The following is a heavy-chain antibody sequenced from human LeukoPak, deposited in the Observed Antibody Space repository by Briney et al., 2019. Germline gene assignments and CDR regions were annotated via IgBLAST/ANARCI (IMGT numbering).Heavy chain of an antibody. Sequence: GGSLRLSCAASGFTFSSYAMSWVRQAPGKGLEWVSVIATSGETFYAESLRDRFTISRDNSKNTVFLQMSSLRAEDTATYYCANYKRGPTYYFESWGQGTLVTVYS. J-gene: IGHJ4*02. D-gene: IGHD3-10*01. V-gene: IGHV3-23*01. CDR1: GFTFSSYA. CDR3: ANYKRGPTYYFES. CDR2: IATSGET.